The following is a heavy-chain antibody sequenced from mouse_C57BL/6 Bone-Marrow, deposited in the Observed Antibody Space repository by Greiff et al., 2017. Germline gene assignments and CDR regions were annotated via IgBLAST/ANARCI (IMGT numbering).Heavy chain of an antibody. J-gene: IGHJ2*01. CDR2: ISYDGSN. CDR3: ARDGYYGSSSFDY. Sequence: EVQLQQSGPGLVKPSQSLSLTCSVTGYSITSGYYWNWIRQFPGNKLEWMGYISYDGSNNYNPSLKNRISITRDTSKNQFFLKLNSVTTEDTATYYCARDGYYGSSSFDYWGQGTTLTVSS. V-gene: IGHV3-6*01. CDR1: GYSITSGYY. D-gene: IGHD1-1*01.